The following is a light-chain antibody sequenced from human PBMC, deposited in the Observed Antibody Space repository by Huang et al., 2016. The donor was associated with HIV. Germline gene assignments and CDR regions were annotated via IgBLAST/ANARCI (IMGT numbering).Light chain of an antibody. CDR1: QDITDS. Sequence: DIQMTQSPSSLSASVGDRVSITCRASQDITDSLAWYQQKPGEAPKLLLHDASRVKSGVQCRFSGGGSGTDFTLTISGLQPEDFATYSGQRYYNTRYTFGQGTKLEI. CDR2: DAS. V-gene: IGKV1-NL1*01. CDR3: QRYYNTRYT. J-gene: IGKJ2*01.